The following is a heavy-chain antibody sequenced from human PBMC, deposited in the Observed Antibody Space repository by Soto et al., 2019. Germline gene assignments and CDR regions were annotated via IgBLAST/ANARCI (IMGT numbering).Heavy chain of an antibody. CDR1: GSSIITSYY. CDR3: ARHDWARFYGMDV. D-gene: IGHD2-21*01. V-gene: IGHV4-39*01. CDR2: AYYSGST. Sequence: SETLSLTCIVSGSSIITSYYWGGIRPSPGKGLEWIGSAYYSGSTYYNPSLKSRVTIFVDTSKSKFSLMLDSVTAADTAVYYCARHDWARFYGMDVWGQGTTVTVSS. J-gene: IGHJ6*02.